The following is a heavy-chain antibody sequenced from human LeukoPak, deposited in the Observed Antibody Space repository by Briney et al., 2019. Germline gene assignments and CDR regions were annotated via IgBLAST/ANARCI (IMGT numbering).Heavy chain of an antibody. D-gene: IGHD5-24*01. J-gene: IGHJ4*02. CDR1: GFTFSNYA. CDR2: VTASGENT. Sequence: GGSLRLSCAASGFTFSNYAMSWVRQAPGKGLQWVSGVTASGENTYYADSVTGRFTISRDNSKNMVYLQMNSLRAEDTAVYYCAKDGLGRATIREFDHWGQGTLATVSS. V-gene: IGHV3-23*01. CDR3: AKDGLGRATIREFDH.